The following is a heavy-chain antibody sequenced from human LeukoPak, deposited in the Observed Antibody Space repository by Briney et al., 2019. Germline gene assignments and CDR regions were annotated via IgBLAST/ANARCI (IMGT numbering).Heavy chain of an antibody. J-gene: IGHJ4*02. Sequence: GGSLRLSCAASGFTVTSNYMTWVRQAPGKGLEWVSVIYGGGSTYYADSVKGRFTIFRDNSKNTLYLQMNNLRAEDTAVYYCATGTSRIFNYWGQGTLVTVSP. CDR2: IYGGGST. CDR1: GFTVTSNY. V-gene: IGHV3-66*01. CDR3: ATGTSRIFNY.